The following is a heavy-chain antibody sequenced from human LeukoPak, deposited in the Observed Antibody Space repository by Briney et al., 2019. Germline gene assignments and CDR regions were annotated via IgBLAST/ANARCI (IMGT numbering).Heavy chain of an antibody. V-gene: IGHV4-4*07. CDR1: GASMDIYY. CDR3: ARGPSPVTTHWGSAAYYMDA. D-gene: IGHD4-11*01. CDR2: IYSNGNS. J-gene: IGHJ6*03. Sequence: PSETLSLTCTVFGASMDIYYWSWIRQPAGRGLEWIGRIYSNGNSNYNPSLKSRVTMSVDTSNNQFSLKLNSVTAADTAVYYCARGPSPVTTHWGSAAYYMDAWGQGTTVTVSS.